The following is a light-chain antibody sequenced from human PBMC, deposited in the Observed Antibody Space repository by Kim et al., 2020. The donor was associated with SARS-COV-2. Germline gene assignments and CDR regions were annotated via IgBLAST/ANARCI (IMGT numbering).Light chain of an antibody. J-gene: IGLJ1*01. CDR3: CSYAGSQNYV. CDR2: EVS. CDR1: SSDVGGYNY. V-gene: IGLV2-8*01. Sequence: QSGAISCTGTSSDVGGYNYVSWYQQHPGKAPKLIIYEVSKRPSGVPDRFSGSKSGNTASLTVTGLQAEDEADYYCCSYAGSQNYVFGTGTKVTIL.